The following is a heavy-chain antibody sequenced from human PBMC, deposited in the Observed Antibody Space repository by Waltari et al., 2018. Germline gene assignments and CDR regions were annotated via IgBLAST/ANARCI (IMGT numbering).Heavy chain of an antibody. CDR1: GFTVSGNY. Sequence: EVQMVESGGGLVQPGGSLRLSCAVSGFTVSGNYMSWVRQAPGKGLDGVSVIYNDGSKNYADSVKGRCTISRDNSKNTLDLLMNSLRAEDTAVYYCVRGPDSRGGKRHGMDVWGQGTMVTVSS. CDR3: VRGPDSRGGKRHGMDV. V-gene: IGHV3-66*01. J-gene: IGHJ6*02. D-gene: IGHD3-16*01. CDR2: IYNDGSK.